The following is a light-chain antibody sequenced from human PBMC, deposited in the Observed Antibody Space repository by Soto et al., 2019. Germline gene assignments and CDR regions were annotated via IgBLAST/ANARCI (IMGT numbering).Light chain of an antibody. CDR1: GLPNQY. CDR2: KDK. J-gene: IGLJ2*01. Sequence: SYELTQAPSVSVSPGQTATISCSGEGLPNQYASWYQQKPGQAPVVVTYKDKERPSGIPERFSGSNSGTTVTLTISGVEADDEADYYCQSVDSSGAYYVVFGGGTKLTVL. CDR3: QSVDSSGAYYVV. V-gene: IGLV3-25*02.